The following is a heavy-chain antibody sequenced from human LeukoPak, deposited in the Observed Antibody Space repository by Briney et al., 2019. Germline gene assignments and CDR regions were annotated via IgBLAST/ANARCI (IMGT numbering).Heavy chain of an antibody. D-gene: IGHD3-3*01. CDR1: GYTFTSYG. V-gene: IGHV1-2*02. CDR3: ARVPQKYYDLDY. Sequence: GASVKVSCKASGYTFTSYGISWVRQAPGQGLEWMGWINPNSGGTNYAQKFQGRVTMTRDTSISTAYMELSRLRSDDTAVYYCARVPQKYYDLDYWGQGTLVTVSS. J-gene: IGHJ4*02. CDR2: INPNSGGT.